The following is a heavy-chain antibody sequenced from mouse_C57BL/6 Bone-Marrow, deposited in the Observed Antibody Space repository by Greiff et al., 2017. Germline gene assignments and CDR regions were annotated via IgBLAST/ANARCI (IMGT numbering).Heavy chain of an antibody. Sequence: VQLQQSGAELARPGASVKLSCKASGYTFTSYGISWVKQRTGQGLEWIGEIYPRSGNTYYNEKFKGKATLTADKSSSTAYMELRGLTSEDSAVYFCARWGGDAWFAYWGQGTLVTVSA. CDR3: ARWGGDAWFAY. CDR1: GYTFTSYG. J-gene: IGHJ3*01. CDR2: IYPRSGNT. D-gene: IGHD3-3*01. V-gene: IGHV1-81*01.